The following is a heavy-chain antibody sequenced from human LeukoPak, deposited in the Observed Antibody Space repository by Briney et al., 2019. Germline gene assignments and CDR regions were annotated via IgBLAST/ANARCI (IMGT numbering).Heavy chain of an antibody. CDR2: IYHSGST. V-gene: IGHV4-39*07. CDR3: ARHHTVAGLDY. J-gene: IGHJ4*02. D-gene: IGHD6-19*01. Sequence: PSETLSLTCTVSGGSISSSDYYWGWIRQPPGKGLEWIGEIYHSGSTNYNPSLKSRVTISVDKSKNQFSLKLSSVTAADTAVYYCARHHTVAGLDYWGQGTLVTVSS. CDR1: GGSISSSDYY.